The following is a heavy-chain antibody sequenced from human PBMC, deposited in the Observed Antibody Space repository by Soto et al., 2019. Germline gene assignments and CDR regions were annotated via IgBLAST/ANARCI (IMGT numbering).Heavy chain of an antibody. CDR3: AKDWGSIRATRPNWFDP. J-gene: IGHJ5*02. D-gene: IGHD6-6*01. V-gene: IGHV3-30*18. CDR2: ISYDGSNK. CDR1: GFTFSNYG. Sequence: GGSLRLSCAASGFTFSNYGTHWVRQAPGKGLEWVAVISYDGSNKYYADSVKGRFTISRDNSKDTLYLQMNSLRAEDTAVYYCAKDWGSIRATRPNWFDPWGQGTLVTVSS.